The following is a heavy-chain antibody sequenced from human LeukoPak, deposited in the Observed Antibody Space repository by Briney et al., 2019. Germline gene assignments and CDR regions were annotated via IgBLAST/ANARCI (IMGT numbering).Heavy chain of an antibody. V-gene: IGHV1-18*01. CDR2: ISAYNGNT. Sequence: ASVKVSCKASGYTFTSYGISWVRQAPEQGLEWMGWISAYNGNTNYAQKLQGRVTMTTDTSTSTAYTELRSLRSDDTAVYYCARTDWGRLTTVTTQDAFDIWGQGTMVTVSS. CDR3: ARTDWGRLTTVTTQDAFDI. CDR1: GYTFTSYG. D-gene: IGHD4-17*01. J-gene: IGHJ3*02.